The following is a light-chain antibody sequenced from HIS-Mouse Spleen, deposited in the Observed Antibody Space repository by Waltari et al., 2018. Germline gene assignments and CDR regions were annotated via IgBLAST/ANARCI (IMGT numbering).Light chain of an antibody. Sequence: SYELTQPPSVSVSPGQTARITCSGGALPKKYAYWYQQKSGQAPVLVIYEDNKRPSGIPERFSGSSSGTMATLTISGAQVEDEADYYCYSTDSSGNWVFGGGTKLTVL. V-gene: IGLV3-10*01. CDR1: ALPKKY. J-gene: IGLJ3*02. CDR2: EDN. CDR3: YSTDSSGNWV.